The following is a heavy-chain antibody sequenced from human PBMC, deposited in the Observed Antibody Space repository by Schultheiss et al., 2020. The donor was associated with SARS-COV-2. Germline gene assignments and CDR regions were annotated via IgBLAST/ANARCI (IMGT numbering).Heavy chain of an antibody. D-gene: IGHD4-17*01. V-gene: IGHV1-3*01. J-gene: IGHJ6*02. CDR1: GYTFTSYA. Sequence: ASVKVSCKASGYTFTSYAMHWVRQAPGQRLEWMGWINAGNGNTKYSQKFQGRVTITRDTSASTAYMELSSLRSEDTAVYYCARADTVTTPLYYYYGMDVWGQGTTVTVSS. CDR3: ARADTVTTPLYYYYGMDV. CDR2: INAGNGNT.